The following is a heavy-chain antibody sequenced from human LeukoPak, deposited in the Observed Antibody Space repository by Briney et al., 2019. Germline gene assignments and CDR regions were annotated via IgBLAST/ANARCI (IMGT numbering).Heavy chain of an antibody. D-gene: IGHD3-9*01. CDR1: GGSFSGYY. V-gene: IGHV4-34*01. CDR3: AREIRYFDWLFQRHDAFDI. Sequence: TSETLSLTCALYGGSFSGYYWSWIRQPPGKGLEWIGEINHSGCTNYNPYLTSRVRIAVDTSKNQFSLKLSSVTAADTAVYYCAREIRYFDWLFQRHDAFDIWGQGTMVTVSS. CDR2: INHSGCT. J-gene: IGHJ3*02.